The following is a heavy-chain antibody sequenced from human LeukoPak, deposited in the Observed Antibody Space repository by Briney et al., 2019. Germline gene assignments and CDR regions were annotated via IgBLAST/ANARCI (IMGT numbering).Heavy chain of an antibody. J-gene: IGHJ4*02. V-gene: IGHV3-74*01. CDR2: IDPDGSNT. Sequence: GGSLRLSCAASGFTFSSAWIHWVRQAPGKGLVWVSYIDPDGSNTNYADSVKGRFTISRDNSKNSLYLQMNSLRSDDTALYYCARESESSGWYDYWGQGTLVTVSS. CDR1: GFTFSSAW. CDR3: ARESESSGWYDY. D-gene: IGHD6-19*01.